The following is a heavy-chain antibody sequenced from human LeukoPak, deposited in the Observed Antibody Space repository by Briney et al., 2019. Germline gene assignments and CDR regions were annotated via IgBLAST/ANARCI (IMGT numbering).Heavy chain of an antibody. CDR3: ATELGITGEGY. J-gene: IGHJ4*02. CDR1: GYTFTDYY. D-gene: IGHD1-14*01. Sequence: GASVKVSCKASGYTFTDYYMHWVQQAPGKGLEWMGRVDPEDGETIYAEKFQGRVTITADTSTDTAYMELSSLRSEDTAVYYCATELGITGEGYWGQGTLVTVSS. V-gene: IGHV1-69-2*01. CDR2: VDPEDGET.